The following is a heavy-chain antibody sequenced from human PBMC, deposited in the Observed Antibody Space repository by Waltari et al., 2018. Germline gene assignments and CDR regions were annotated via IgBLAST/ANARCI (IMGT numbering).Heavy chain of an antibody. V-gene: IGHV1-69*14. J-gene: IGHJ3*02. CDR2: IIPIFGTA. CDR3: ARENSGIAAPPLWAFDI. CDR1: GGTFSSYA. D-gene: IGHD6-13*01. Sequence: QVQLVQSGAEVKKPGSSVKVSCKASGGTFSSYAISWVRQAPGQGLEWMGGIIPIFGTANYAQKFQGRVTITADKSTSTAYMELSSLRSEDTAVYYCARENSGIAAPPLWAFDIWGQGTMVTVSS.